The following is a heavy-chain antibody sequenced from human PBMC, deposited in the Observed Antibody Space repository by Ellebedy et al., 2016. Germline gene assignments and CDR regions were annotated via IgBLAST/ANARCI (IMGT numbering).Heavy chain of an antibody. V-gene: IGHV4-30-2*01. Sequence: SETLSLTXTVSGGSVSSGSYYWSWIRQPPGKGLEWIGYIYHSGSTYYNPSLKSRVTISVDRSKNQFSLKLSSVTAADTAVYYCAGSGSYEEIDYWGQGTLVTVSS. CDR3: AGSGSYEEIDY. CDR2: IYHSGST. J-gene: IGHJ4*02. D-gene: IGHD1-26*01. CDR1: GGSVSSGSYY.